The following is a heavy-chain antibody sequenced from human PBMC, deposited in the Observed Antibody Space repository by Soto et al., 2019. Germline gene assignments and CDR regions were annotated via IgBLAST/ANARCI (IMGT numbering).Heavy chain of an antibody. V-gene: IGHV3-33*01. CDR2: IWYDGVTK. CDR3: ATVDNYYGSAF. J-gene: IGHJ4*02. D-gene: IGHD3-10*01. CDR1: GLTFSNYG. Sequence: QEQLVESGGGVVQPGTSMRLSCAASGLTFSNYGMHWVRQAPGKGLEWVAVIWYDGVTKFYADSVQGRFSISRDNSKNTLYLQMNSLRAEETAVYFCATVDNYYGSAFWGQGTLVTVSP.